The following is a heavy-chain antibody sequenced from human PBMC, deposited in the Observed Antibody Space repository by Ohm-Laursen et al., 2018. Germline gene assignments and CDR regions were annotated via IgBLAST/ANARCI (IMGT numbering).Heavy chain of an antibody. D-gene: IGHD3-3*01. J-gene: IGHJ4*02. CDR2: ISWNSGSI. V-gene: IGHV3-9*01. CDR1: GFTFDDYA. Sequence: SLRLSCAASGFTFDDYAMHWVRQAPGKGLEWVSGISWNSGSIGYADSVKGRFTISRDNAKNSLYLQMNSLRAEDTAVYYCAKLKSGHAIDYWGQGTPVTVSS. CDR3: AKLKSGHAIDY.